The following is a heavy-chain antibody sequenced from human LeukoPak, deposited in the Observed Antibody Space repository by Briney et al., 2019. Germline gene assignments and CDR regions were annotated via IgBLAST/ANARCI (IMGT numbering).Heavy chain of an antibody. J-gene: IGHJ3*02. CDR3: ARDHLGIFGVGPLGAFDI. CDR2: IYYSGST. Sequence: PSETLSLTCLVSGGSISSNSYYWGWIRQPPGKGLEWIGYIYYSGSTNYNPSLKSRVTISVDTSKNQFSLKLSSVTAADTAVYYCARDHLGIFGVGPLGAFDIWGQGTMVTVSS. CDR1: GGSISSNSYY. V-gene: IGHV4-61*01. D-gene: IGHD3-3*01.